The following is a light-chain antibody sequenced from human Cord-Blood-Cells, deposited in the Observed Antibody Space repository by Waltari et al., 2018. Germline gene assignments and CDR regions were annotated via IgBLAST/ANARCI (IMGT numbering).Light chain of an antibody. Sequence: DIVMTQSPDSLAVSLGERATINCKSNQSVLYSSNNKNYLAWYQQKPGQAPKLLIYWASTRESGVPARFSGSGYGIDFTLTCSRLKAEYVAVYDCQQYYSTPGAFGQATKVAIK. CDR1: QSVLYSSNNKNY. CDR3: QQYYSTPGA. J-gene: IGKJ1*01. CDR2: WAS. V-gene: IGKV4-1*01.